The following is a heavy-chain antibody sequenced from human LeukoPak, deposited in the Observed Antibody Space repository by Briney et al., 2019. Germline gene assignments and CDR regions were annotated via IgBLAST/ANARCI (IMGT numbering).Heavy chain of an antibody. CDR3: ARTGTVPFDY. J-gene: IGHJ4*02. CDR1: AFTFRSYS. Sequence: GGSLRLSCAASAFTFRSYSMNWVRQAPGKGLEWVSSISSSSSYIYYADSVKGRFTISRDNAKNSLYLQMNSLRAEDTAVYYCARTGTVPFDYWGQGTLVTVSS. D-gene: IGHD3-10*01. V-gene: IGHV3-21*01. CDR2: ISSSSSYI.